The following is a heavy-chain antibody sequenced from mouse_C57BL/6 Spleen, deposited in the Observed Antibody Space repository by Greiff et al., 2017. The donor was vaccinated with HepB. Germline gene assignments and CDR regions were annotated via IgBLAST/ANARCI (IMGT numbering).Heavy chain of an antibody. D-gene: IGHD1-3*01. CDR3: ARRKLVPYYAMDY. J-gene: IGHJ4*01. CDR1: GFTFSDYG. Sequence: EVQGVESGGGLVKPGGSLKLSCAASGFTFSDYGMHWVRQAPEKGLEWVAYISSGSSTIYYADTVKGRFTISRDKANNTLFLQMTSLRSEDSAMDYCARRKLVPYYAMDYWGQGTSVTVSS. V-gene: IGHV5-17*01. CDR2: ISSGSSTI.